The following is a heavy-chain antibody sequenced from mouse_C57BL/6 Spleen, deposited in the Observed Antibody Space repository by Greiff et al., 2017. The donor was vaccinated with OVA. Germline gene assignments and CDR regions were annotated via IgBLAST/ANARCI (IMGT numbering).Heavy chain of an antibody. CDR2: IWTGGGT. J-gene: IGHJ1*03. Sequence: VMLVESGPGLVAPSQSLSITCTVSGFSFTSYAISWVRQPPGKGLEWLGVIWTGGGTNYNSALKSRLSISKDNSKSQVFLKMNRLQTDDTARYYCARKGIYYYGSSYVEYFDVWGTGTTVTVSS. CDR1: GFSFTSYA. CDR3: ARKGIYYYGSSYVEYFDV. V-gene: IGHV2-9-1*01. D-gene: IGHD1-1*01.